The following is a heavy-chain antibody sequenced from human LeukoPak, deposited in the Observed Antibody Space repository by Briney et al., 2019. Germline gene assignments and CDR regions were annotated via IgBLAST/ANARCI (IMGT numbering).Heavy chain of an antibody. V-gene: IGHV3-21*01. CDR3: ARDSIRERLTGTYNWFDP. D-gene: IGHD1-20*01. J-gene: IGHJ5*02. Sequence: GGSLRLSCAASGFTFSSYSMNWVRRASGKGLEWVSSISSSSSYIYYADSVKGRFTISRDNAKNSLYLQMNSLRAEDTAVYYCARDSIRERLTGTYNWFDPWGQGTLVTVSS. CDR1: GFTFSSYS. CDR2: ISSSSSYI.